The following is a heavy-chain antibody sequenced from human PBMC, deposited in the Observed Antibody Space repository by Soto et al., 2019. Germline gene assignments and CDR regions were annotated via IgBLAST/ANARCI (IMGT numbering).Heavy chain of an antibody. CDR2: IYYSGST. CDR3: ARHYDILTGLLSHNWFDP. Sequence: QLQLQESGPGLVKPSETLSLTCTVSGGSISSSSYYWGWIRQPPGKGLEWIGSIYYSGSTYYNPSLKSRVTISVDTSKNQFSLKLSSVTAADTAVYYCARHYDILTGLLSHNWFDPWGQGTLVTVSS. D-gene: IGHD3-9*01. J-gene: IGHJ5*02. CDR1: GGSISSSSYY. V-gene: IGHV4-39*01.